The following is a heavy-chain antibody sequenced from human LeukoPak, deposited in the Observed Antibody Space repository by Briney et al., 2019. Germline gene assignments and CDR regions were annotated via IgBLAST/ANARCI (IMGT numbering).Heavy chain of an antibody. CDR2: IIPIFGTA. CDR1: GGTFSSYA. J-gene: IGHJ4*02. CDR3: AGDSPSRGDYGGNSDY. D-gene: IGHD4-23*01. V-gene: IGHV1-69*13. Sequence: SVKVSCKASGGTFSSYAISWVRQAPGQGLEWMGGIIPIFGTANYAQKFQGRVTITADESTSTAYMELSSLRSEDTAVYYCAGDSPSRGDYGGNSDYWGQGTLVTVSS.